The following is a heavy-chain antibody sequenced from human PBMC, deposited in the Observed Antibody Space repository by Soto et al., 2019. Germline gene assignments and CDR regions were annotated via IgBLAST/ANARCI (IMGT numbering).Heavy chain of an antibody. CDR1: GFTFSHHW. CDR3: ARDGLPFALDI. D-gene: IGHD3-16*01. V-gene: IGHV3-7*03. J-gene: IGHJ3*02. CDR2: IKEDGSEK. Sequence: EMQVVQSGGGLVQPGGSLRLCCAGSGFTFSHHWMSWVRQAPGKGLEWVAKIKEDGSEKNYADSVKGRFTISRDNAKNSVYLQMNSLRAEDTAMYYCARDGLPFALDIWGQGTMVTVFS.